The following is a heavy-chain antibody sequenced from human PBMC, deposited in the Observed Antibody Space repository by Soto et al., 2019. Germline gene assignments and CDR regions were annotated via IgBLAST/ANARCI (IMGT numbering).Heavy chain of an antibody. Sequence: SLRLSCAASDFSLSPYWMHWVRQVPGGGLEWVARLSSDGFGAAYADSVKGRFFISRDIARNTLSLQMNSLRADDTAVYYCARDLGGPDYWGRGTSVTVSS. V-gene: IGHV3-74*03. CDR3: ARDLGGPDY. J-gene: IGHJ4*02. CDR1: DFSLSPYW. CDR2: LSSDGFGA. D-gene: IGHD3-16*01.